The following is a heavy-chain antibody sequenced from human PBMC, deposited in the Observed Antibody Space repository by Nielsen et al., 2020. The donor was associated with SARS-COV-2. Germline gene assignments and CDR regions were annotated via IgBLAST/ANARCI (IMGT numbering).Heavy chain of an antibody. Sequence: GESLKISCKGSGYSYTSYWISWVRQMPGKGLEWMGRTDPSDSYTNYSPSFQGHVTISTDKSISTAYLQWSSLKASDTAIYYCARQDATGQALNYWGQGALVTVSS. D-gene: IGHD1-14*01. CDR2: TDPSDSYT. CDR1: GYSYTSYW. V-gene: IGHV5-10-1*01. J-gene: IGHJ4*02. CDR3: ARQDATGQALNY.